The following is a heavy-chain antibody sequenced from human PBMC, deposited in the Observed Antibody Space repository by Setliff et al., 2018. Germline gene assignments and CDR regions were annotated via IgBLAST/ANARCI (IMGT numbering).Heavy chain of an antibody. D-gene: IGHD6-13*01. CDR1: GDSISSGIYH. J-gene: IGHJ6*02. CDR3: ARDEGSSYFYGMDV. CDR2: IYVNGGST. V-gene: IGHV4-61*10. Sequence: SETLSLTCSVSGDSISSGIYHWSWIRQPAGKGLEWIGRIYVNGGSTTYSPSLKSRVTISVDTSKNQFSLRLSSVTAADTAVYYCARDEGSSYFYGMDVWGQGTTVTVS.